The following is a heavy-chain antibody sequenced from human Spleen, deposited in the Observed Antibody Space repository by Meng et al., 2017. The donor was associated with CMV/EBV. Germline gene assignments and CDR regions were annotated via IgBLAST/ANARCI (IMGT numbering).Heavy chain of an antibody. J-gene: IGHJ4*02. CDR2: ISSSGATQ. CDR3: ARDWAIYFDY. V-gene: IGHV3-11*04. CDR1: GFTVSSNY. D-gene: IGHD3-16*01. Sequence: GGSLRLSCAASGFTVSSNYMSWVRQAPGKGLEWISYISSSGATQYYADSVKGRFTISRDNAKNSVSLQMNSLRAEDTAVYYCARDWAIYFDYWGQGTLVTVSS.